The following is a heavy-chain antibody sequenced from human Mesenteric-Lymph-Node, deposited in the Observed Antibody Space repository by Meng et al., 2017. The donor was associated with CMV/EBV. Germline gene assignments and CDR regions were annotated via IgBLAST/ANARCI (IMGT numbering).Heavy chain of an antibody. CDR1: GFTFDDYA. Sequence: GGSLRLSCVVSGFTFDDYAMHWVRQAPGKGLEWVSGISWNSGTIDYAASVKGRFTISRDNANNALFLQMSSLRGDDTALYYCAKGGSSSLFARLDYWGQGTLVTVSS. CDR3: AKGGSSSLFARLDY. J-gene: IGHJ4*02. CDR2: ISWNSGTI. V-gene: IGHV3-9*01. D-gene: IGHD6-6*01.